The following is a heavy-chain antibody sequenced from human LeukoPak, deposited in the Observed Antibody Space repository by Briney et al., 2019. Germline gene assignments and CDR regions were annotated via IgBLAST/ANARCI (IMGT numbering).Heavy chain of an antibody. CDR1: GFTFSTYW. V-gene: IGHV3-7*01. J-gene: IGHJ2*01. Sequence: PGGSLRLSCAASGFTFSTYWMSWVRQAPGKGPEWVANINQEGSVKYYVDSVKGRFTISRDNAKNSLYLQMNSLRAEDTAVYYCARDSRVDIVPWYFDLWGRGTLVTVSS. CDR2: INQEGSVK. CDR3: ARDSRVDIVPWYFDL. D-gene: IGHD5-12*01.